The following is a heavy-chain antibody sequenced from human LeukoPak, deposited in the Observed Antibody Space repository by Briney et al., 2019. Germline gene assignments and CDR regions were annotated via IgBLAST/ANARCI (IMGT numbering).Heavy chain of an antibody. J-gene: IGHJ4*02. CDR2: IYTGGST. D-gene: IGHD1-26*01. CDR3: ARQEGGIVGPY. CDR1: GGSINSYY. Sequence: SETLSLTCTVSGGSINSYYWTWIRQPAGKGLEWIGRIYTGGSTNYNPSLESRVTMSVDTSKNQFSLKLNSVSATDTAVYYCARQEGGIVGPYWGQGTLVIVSS. V-gene: IGHV4-4*07.